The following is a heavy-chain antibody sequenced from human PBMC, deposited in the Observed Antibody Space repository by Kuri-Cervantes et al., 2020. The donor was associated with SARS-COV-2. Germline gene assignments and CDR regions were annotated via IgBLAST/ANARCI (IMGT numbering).Heavy chain of an antibody. CDR3: AKDRVGVQDF. CDR1: GFNFSRTD. Sequence: GESLKISCAASGFNFSRTDMHWVRQAPGKGLEWVAVISHDGKNKKCIASGKGRFTISRDNSQNTLYLYMKSQRSEDTAMYYCAKDRVGVQDFWGQGTLVTVSS. V-gene: IGHV3-30*18. CDR2: ISHDGKNK. D-gene: IGHD2-21*01. J-gene: IGHJ4*02.